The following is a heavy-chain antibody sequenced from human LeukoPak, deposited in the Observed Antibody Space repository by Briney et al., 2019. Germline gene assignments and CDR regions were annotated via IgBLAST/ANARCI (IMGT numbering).Heavy chain of an antibody. CDR3: ARQGDSIRGYYLDWSDS. Sequence: SETLSLTCTVSGGSISSSSYYWGWIRQPPGKGLEWIGSIYYSGSTYYNPSLESRITISIDTSKNQFSLKLSSVTAADTAEYFCARQGDSIRGYYLDWSDSWGQGTLVIVSS. D-gene: IGHD3-16*01. V-gene: IGHV4-39*01. CDR2: IYYSGST. CDR1: GGSISSSSYY. J-gene: IGHJ5*01.